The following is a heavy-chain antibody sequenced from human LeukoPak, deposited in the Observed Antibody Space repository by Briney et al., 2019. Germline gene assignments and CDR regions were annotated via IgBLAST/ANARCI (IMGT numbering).Heavy chain of an antibody. J-gene: IGHJ1*01. V-gene: IGHV1-24*01. D-gene: IGHD6-13*01. CDR2: FDPEDGET. CDR1: GYTLTELS. Sequence: ASVKVSCKVSGYTLTELSMHWVRQAPGKGLEWMGGFDPEDGETIYAQKFQGRVTMTEDTSTDTAYMELSSLRSEDTAVYHCATERPIKAAAAIVVGYFQHWGQGTLVTVSS. CDR3: ATERPIKAAAAIVVGYFQH.